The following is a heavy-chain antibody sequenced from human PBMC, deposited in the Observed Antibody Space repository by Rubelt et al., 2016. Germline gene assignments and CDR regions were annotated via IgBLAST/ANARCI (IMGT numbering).Heavy chain of an antibody. V-gene: IGHV3-30*01. CDR3: ARGYDFRSGYSVRGGEY. D-gene: IGHD3-3*01. J-gene: IGHJ4*02. CDR2: SYDGSNK. Sequence: SYDGSNKYYADSVKGRFTISRDNSKNTLYLQMNSLRAEDTAVYYCARGYDFRSGYSVRGGEYWGQGTLVTVSS.